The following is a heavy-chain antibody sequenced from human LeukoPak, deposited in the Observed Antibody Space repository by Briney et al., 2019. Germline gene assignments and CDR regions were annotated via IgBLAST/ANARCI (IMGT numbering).Heavy chain of an antibody. J-gene: IGHJ6*03. CDR3: ARLGGDYGDSPLDYYMDV. CDR2: IYYSGST. D-gene: IGHD4-17*01. CDR1: GGSISSSSYY. V-gene: IGHV4-39*01. Sequence: SETLSLTCTVSGGSISSSSYYWGWIRQPPGKGLEWIGSIYYSGSTYYNPSLKSRVTISVDTSKNQFSLKLSSVTAADTAVYYCARLGGDYGDSPLDYYMDVWGNGTTVTVSS.